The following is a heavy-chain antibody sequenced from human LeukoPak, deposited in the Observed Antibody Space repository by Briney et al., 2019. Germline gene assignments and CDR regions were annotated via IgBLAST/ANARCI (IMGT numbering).Heavy chain of an antibody. Sequence: PGGSLRLSCAASEFTFSLYGMHWVPQAPAKGREWVAVISYDGSNKYYADSVKGRCTISRDNSKNTLYLHKNSLRAEDTAVYYCVKETWGLDYWGQGTLVTVSS. CDR1: EFTFSLYG. V-gene: IGHV3-30*18. CDR2: ISYDGSNK. D-gene: IGHD7-27*01. CDR3: VKETWGLDY. J-gene: IGHJ4*02.